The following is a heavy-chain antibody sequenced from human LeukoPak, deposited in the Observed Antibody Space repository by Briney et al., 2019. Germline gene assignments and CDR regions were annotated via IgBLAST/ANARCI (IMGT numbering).Heavy chain of an antibody. CDR3: ARRAYGDDSCDY. J-gene: IGHJ4*02. CDR2: ISYDGSNK. CDR1: GFTFSSYG. Sequence: GGSLRLSCAASGFTFSSYGMHWVRQAPGKGLEWVAVISYDGSNKYYADSVKGRFTISRDNSKNTLYLQMNSLRDEDTAVYYCARRAYGDDSCDYWGQGTLVTVSS. D-gene: IGHD4-17*01. V-gene: IGHV3-30*03.